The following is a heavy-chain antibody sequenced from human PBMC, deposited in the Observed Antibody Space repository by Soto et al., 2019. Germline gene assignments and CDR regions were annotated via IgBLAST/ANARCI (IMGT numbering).Heavy chain of an antibody. CDR2: ISAYNGNT. J-gene: IGHJ3*02. V-gene: IGHV1-18*01. CDR1: GYTFTSYG. D-gene: IGHD3-22*01. CDR3: ARDERNYYYDSSGHKDDAFDI. Sequence: ASVKVSCKASGYTFTSYGISWVRQAPGQGLEWMGWISAYNGNTNYAQKLQGRVTMTTDTSTSTAYMELRSLRSDDTAVYYCARDERNYYYDSSGHKDDAFDIWGQGTMVTVSS.